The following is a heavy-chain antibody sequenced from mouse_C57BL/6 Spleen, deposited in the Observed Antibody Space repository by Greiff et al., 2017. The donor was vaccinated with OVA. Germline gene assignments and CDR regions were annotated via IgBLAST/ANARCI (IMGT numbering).Heavy chain of an antibody. Sequence: EVNVVESGGGLVKPGGSLKLSCAASGFTFSSYAMSWVRQTPEKRLEWVATISDGGSYTYYPDNVKGRFTISRDNAKNNLYLQMSHLKSEDTAMYYCARDLDGNYGTYWGQGTLVTVSA. V-gene: IGHV5-4*01. CDR3: ARDLDGNYGTY. J-gene: IGHJ3*01. CDR2: ISDGGSYT. D-gene: IGHD2-1*01. CDR1: GFTFSSYA.